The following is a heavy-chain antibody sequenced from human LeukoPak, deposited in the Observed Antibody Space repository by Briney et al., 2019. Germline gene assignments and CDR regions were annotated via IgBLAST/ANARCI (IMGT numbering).Heavy chain of an antibody. D-gene: IGHD3-3*01. CDR1: GDTFSIYG. CDR2: MNPNSGNT. V-gene: IGHV1-8*01. CDR3: ARGHLYYDFWSGPGKEYYFDY. Sequence: GASVKVSCKAVGDTFSIYGINWVRQATGQGLEWMGWMNPNSGNTGYAQKFQGRVTMTRNTSISTAYMELSSLRSEDTAVYYCARGHLYYDFWSGPGKEYYFDYWGQGTLVTVSS. J-gene: IGHJ4*02.